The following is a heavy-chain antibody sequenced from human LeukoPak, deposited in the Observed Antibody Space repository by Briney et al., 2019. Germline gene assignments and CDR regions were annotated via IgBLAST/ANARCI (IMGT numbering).Heavy chain of an antibody. V-gene: IGHV1-18*01. CDR3: AREVSSGYEF. J-gene: IGHJ4*02. CDR1: GYTFTDYG. CDR2: ISPYNGNT. Sequence: ASVKVSCKASGYTFTDYGISWVRQAPRQGLEWMGWISPYNGNTNYAQKLQGRATTTTDTSTSTVYIELRSLRSDDTAVYYCAREVSSGYEFWGQGTLVTVSS. D-gene: IGHD3-22*01.